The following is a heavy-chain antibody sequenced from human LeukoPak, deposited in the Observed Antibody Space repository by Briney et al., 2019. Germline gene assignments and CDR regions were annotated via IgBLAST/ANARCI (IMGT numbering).Heavy chain of an antibody. Sequence: GESPKISCKGSGYRSTTYWIGWVRQLPGNGLEWMGVMYPGDSGTRYSPSFRGQVTISTDKYINTAHLQWSSLKASDIAIYYCARLMTTVSPRSFDFWGQGTLVTVSS. V-gene: IGHV5-51*01. J-gene: IGHJ4*02. D-gene: IGHD4-17*01. CDR1: GYRSTTYW. CDR3: ARLMTTVSPRSFDF. CDR2: MYPGDSGT.